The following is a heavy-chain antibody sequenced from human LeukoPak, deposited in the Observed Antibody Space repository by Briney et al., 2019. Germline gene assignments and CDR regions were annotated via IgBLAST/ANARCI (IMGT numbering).Heavy chain of an antibody. CDR2: IKEDGSAQ. J-gene: IGHJ5*02. Sequence: GGSLRLSCAASGFTFSSYGMHWVRQAPGKGLEWVANIKEDGSAQYYVGSVKGRFTISRDSAKNSLNLQMNSLRAEDTAVYYCATSSNAPGNHWGQGTLVTVSS. D-gene: IGHD2-2*01. V-gene: IGHV3-7*01. CDR3: ATSSNAPGNH. CDR1: GFTFSSYG.